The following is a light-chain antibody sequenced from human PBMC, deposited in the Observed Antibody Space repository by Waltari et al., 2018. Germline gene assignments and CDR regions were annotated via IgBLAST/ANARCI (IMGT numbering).Light chain of an antibody. CDR2: EVS. V-gene: IGLV2-23*02. CDR1: SSDVENYHL. J-gene: IGLJ3*02. CDR3: CSYAGRSTWV. Sequence: QSALTQPASVSGSPGQSITISCTGTSSDVENYHLVSWYQQHPDKAPILMIFEVSQRPSGVSDRFSGSQSGNSASLTISGLQADDEADYYCCSYAGRSTWVFGGGTKLTVL.